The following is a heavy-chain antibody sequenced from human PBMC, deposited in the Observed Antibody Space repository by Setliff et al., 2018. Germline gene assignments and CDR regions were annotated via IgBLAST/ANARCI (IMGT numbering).Heavy chain of an antibody. CDR1: GYTFTSYA. Sequence: ASVKVSCKASGYTFTSYAMNWVRQAPGLGLEWMGWINTNTGNPTYAQGFTGRFVFSLDTSVSTAYLQISSLKAEDTAVYYCARDEGSSYLYGMDVWGQGTTVTVSS. D-gene: IGHD6-13*01. V-gene: IGHV7-4-1*02. CDR3: ARDEGSSYLYGMDV. CDR2: INTNTGNP. J-gene: IGHJ6*02.